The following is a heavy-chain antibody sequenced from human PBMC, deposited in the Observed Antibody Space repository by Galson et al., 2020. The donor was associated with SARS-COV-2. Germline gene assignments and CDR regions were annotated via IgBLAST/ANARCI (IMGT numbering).Heavy chain of an antibody. CDR1: RYSFTNYW. CDR2: IYPDDSYT. CDR3: ARHGASSGWYEGIDY. V-gene: IGHV5-51*01. J-gene: IGHJ4*02. Sequence: GESLKISCKAPRYSFTNYWIGRVRQMPGKGLEWMGVIYPDDSYTIYSPSFQGQVTSPADKSITTAYLQWSGLKASDTAMYYCARHGASSGWYEGIDYWGQGTLVAVSS. D-gene: IGHD6-19*01.